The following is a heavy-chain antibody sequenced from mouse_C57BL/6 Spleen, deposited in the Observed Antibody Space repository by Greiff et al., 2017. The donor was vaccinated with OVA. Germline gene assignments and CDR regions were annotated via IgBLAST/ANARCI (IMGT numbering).Heavy chain of an antibody. CDR1: GYTFTSYW. CDR2: IDPSDCYT. Sequence: VQLQQPGAELVKPGASVKLSCTASGYTFTSYWMQWVKQKPGQGLEWIGEIDPSDCYTNYNQKFKGKATLTVDTSSSTAYMQLSSLTSEDSAVYYCARRDYYGSIDYWGQGTTLTVSS. CDR3: ARRDYYGSIDY. J-gene: IGHJ2*01. D-gene: IGHD1-1*01. V-gene: IGHV1-50*01.